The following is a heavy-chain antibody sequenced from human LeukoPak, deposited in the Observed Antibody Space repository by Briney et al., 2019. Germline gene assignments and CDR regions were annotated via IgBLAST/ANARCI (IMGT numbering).Heavy chain of an antibody. CDR3: ARGFIYGYSSSWLRY. CDR1: GGSFSGYY. D-gene: IGHD6-13*01. V-gene: IGHV4-34*01. CDR2: INHSGST. J-gene: IGHJ4*02. Sequence: SETLSLTCAVYGGSFSGYYWSWIRQPPGKGLEWIGEINHSGSTNYNPSLKSRVTISVDTSKNQFSLKLSSVTAADTAVYYCARGFIYGYSSSWLRYWGQGTLVTVSS.